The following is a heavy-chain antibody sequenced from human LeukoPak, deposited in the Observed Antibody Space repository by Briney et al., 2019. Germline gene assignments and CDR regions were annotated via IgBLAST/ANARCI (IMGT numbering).Heavy chain of an antibody. D-gene: IGHD2-21*02. Sequence: GGSLRLSCAASGFTVSSNYMSWVRQAPGKGLEWVSVIYSGGSTYYADSVKGRFTISRDNSKNTLHLQMNSLRAEDTAVYYCARAYCGGDCYWYYFDYWGQGTLVTVSS. CDR2: IYSGGST. CDR3: ARAYCGGDCYWYYFDY. CDR1: GFTVSSNY. V-gene: IGHV3-53*01. J-gene: IGHJ4*02.